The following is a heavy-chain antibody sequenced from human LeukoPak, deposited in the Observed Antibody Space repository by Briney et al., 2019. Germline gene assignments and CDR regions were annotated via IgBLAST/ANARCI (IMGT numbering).Heavy chain of an antibody. CDR1: GYSISSSYY. CDR2: IYYSGST. CDR3: ARDRMITFGGPNYFDY. J-gene: IGHJ4*02. Sequence: PSETLSLTCTVSGYSISSSYYWGWIRQPPGKGLEWIGSIYYSGSTYYNPSLKSRVTISVDTSKNQFSLKLSSVTAADTAVYYCARDRMITFGGPNYFDYWGQGTLVTVSS. D-gene: IGHD3-16*01. V-gene: IGHV4-38-2*02.